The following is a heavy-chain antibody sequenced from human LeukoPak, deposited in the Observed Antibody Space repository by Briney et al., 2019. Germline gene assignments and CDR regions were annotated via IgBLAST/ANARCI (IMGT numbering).Heavy chain of an antibody. CDR1: GGSFSGYY. D-gene: IGHD5-18*01. CDR2: INHSGST. J-gene: IGHJ4*02. V-gene: IGHV4-34*01. Sequence: SETLSLTCAVYGGSFSGYYWSWIRQPPGKGLEWIGEINHSGSTNYNPSLKSRVTISVDTSKNQFSLKLSSVTAADTAVYYCARLLGEEQVDTAMVTLGDSIDISNYFDYWGQGTLVTVSS. CDR3: ARLLGEEQVDTAMVTLGDSIDISNYFDY.